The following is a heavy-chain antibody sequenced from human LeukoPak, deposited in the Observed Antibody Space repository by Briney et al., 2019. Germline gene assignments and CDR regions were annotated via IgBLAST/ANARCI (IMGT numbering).Heavy chain of an antibody. CDR1: GFTFENYW. CDR3: ARCPRWAHFDY. Sequence: PGGSLRLSCAASGFTFENYWMHWVRQAPGTGLVWVSRIDHDGSGTSYADSVKGRFTVSRDNAKNSLYLQMNSLRAEDTAVYYCARCPRWAHFDYWGQGTLVTVSS. J-gene: IGHJ4*02. D-gene: IGHD4-23*01. CDR2: IDHDGSGT. V-gene: IGHV3-74*01.